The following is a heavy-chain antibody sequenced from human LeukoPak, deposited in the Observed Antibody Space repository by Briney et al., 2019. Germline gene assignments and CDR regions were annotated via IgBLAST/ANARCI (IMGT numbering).Heavy chain of an antibody. Sequence: ASVKVSCKASGGTFSSYAISWVRQAPGQGLEWMGGIIPIFGTANYAQKFQGRVTITADKSTSTAYMELRSLRSDDTAVYYCARDMTQDCSSTSCYSFDYWGQGTLVTVSS. V-gene: IGHV1-69*06. D-gene: IGHD2-2*01. CDR2: IIPIFGTA. CDR3: ARDMTQDCSSTSCYSFDY. CDR1: GGTFSSYA. J-gene: IGHJ4*02.